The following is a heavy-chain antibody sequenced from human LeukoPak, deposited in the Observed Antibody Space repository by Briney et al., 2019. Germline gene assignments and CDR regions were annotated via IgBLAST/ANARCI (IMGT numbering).Heavy chain of an antibody. CDR2: IYSGGST. V-gene: IGHV3-53*01. D-gene: IGHD6-13*01. CDR3: ARDPGIAAAGRYGMDV. J-gene: IGHJ6*02. CDR1: GFTVSSNY. Sequence: PGGSLRISCAASGFTVSSNYMSRVRQASGEGLEWVSVIYSGGSTYYADSVKGRFTISRDNSKNTLYLQMNGLRAEDTAVYYCARDPGIAAAGRYGMDVWGQGTTVTVSS.